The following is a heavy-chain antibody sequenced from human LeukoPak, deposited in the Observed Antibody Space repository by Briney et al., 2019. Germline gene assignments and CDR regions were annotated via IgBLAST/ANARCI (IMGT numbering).Heavy chain of an antibody. CDR1: GYTFTSYG. J-gene: IGHJ5*02. CDR3: ARVDYYDSSGYYNWFDP. V-gene: IGHV1-18*01. D-gene: IGHD3-22*01. Sequence: ASVKVSCKASGYTFTSYGISWVRQAPGQGLEWMGWISAYNGKKNYAQKLQGRVTMTTDTATSTAYMELRSLRSDDTAVYYCARVDYYDSSGYYNWFDPWGQGTLVTVSS. CDR2: ISAYNGKK.